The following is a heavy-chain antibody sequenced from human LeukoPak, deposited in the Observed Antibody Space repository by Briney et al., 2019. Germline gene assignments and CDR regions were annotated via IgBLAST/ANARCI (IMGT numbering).Heavy chain of an antibody. V-gene: IGHV4-61*02. D-gene: IGHD3-10*01. CDR3: ARAKIGEGLLWFGELLQNYYYYYMDV. Sequence: TPSETLSLTCTVSGGSISSDSHYWTWIRQPAGKGLEWLGRVYASGSTNYNLSLKSRATISVDRSKNLFSLKLSSVTAADTAVYYCARAKIGEGLLWFGELLQNYYYYYMDVWGKGTTVTVSS. CDR1: GGSISSDSHY. J-gene: IGHJ6*03. CDR2: VYASGST.